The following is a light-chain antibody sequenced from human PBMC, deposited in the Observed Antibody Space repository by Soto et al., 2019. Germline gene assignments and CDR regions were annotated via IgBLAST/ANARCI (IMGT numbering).Light chain of an antibody. CDR2: EGS. V-gene: IGLV2-23*01. CDR3: CSYAGSSTWV. J-gene: IGLJ3*02. Sequence: QSALTQPASVSASPGQSITISCTGTSSDVGSYNLVSWYQQHPGKAPKLMIYEGSKRPSGVSNRFSGSKSGNTASLTISGLQAEDEADYYCCSYAGSSTWVFGGGTKVTVL. CDR1: SSDVGSYNL.